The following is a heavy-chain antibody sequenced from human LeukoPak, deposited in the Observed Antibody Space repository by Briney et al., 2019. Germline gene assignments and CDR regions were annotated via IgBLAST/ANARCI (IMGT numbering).Heavy chain of an antibody. CDR3: ATDGRGYCSTISCYRAFPH. Sequence: GRSLRLSCAASGFTFSSYGMHWVRQAPGKGLEWVSVISYDGSNKYYADSVKGRFTISRDNSKNTLYLQMNRLRAEDTAVHYCATDGRGYCSTISCYRAFPHSGQPTLLTPPS. D-gene: IGHD2-2*02. CDR2: ISYDGSNK. V-gene: IGHV3-30*03. J-gene: IGHJ1*01. CDR1: GFTFSSYG.